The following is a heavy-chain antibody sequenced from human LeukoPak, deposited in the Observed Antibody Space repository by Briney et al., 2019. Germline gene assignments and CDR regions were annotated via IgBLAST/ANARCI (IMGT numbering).Heavy chain of an antibody. CDR3: ARDHYDFWSGPGSFQH. CDR2: ISGSGGST. J-gene: IGHJ1*01. CDR1: GFTFSSYA. D-gene: IGHD3-3*01. Sequence: GGSLRLSCAASGFTFSSYAMSWVRQAPGKGLEWVSAISGSGGSTYYADSVKGRFTISRDNSKNTLYLQMNSLRAEDTAVYYCARDHYDFWSGPGSFQHWGQGTLVTVSS. V-gene: IGHV3-23*01.